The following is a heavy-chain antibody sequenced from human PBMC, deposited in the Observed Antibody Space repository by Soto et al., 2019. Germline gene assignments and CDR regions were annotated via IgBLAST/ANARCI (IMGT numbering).Heavy chain of an antibody. Sequence: QVQLVESGGGVVQPGRSLRLSCEASGFTFTGYAMHWVRQAPGKGMEWVAITSFDERDKFYAASVKGRFTISRDNSKNTLYLQMDRLSPEDTARYFCARDPRGYYDTAAYFDSWGQGALVIVSS. CDR2: TSFDERDK. V-gene: IGHV3-30*04. J-gene: IGHJ4*02. D-gene: IGHD3-22*01. CDR3: ARDPRGYYDTAAYFDS. CDR1: GFTFTGYA.